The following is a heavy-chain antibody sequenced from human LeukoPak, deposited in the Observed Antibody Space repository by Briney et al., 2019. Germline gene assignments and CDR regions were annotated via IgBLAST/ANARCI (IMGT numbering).Heavy chain of an antibody. CDR1: GLNFSNYW. CDR3: ASAYTYVRLGDH. D-gene: IGHD3-16*01. CDR2: TNLHGTAV. Sequence: GGSLRLSCAVSGLNFSNYWMHWVRQAPGKGLVWVARTNLHGTAVDYADSVKGRFTISRDNAKNTLFLQMNSLRAEDTAVYYCASAYTYVRLGDHWGQGTLVTVSS. J-gene: IGHJ4*02. V-gene: IGHV3-74*01.